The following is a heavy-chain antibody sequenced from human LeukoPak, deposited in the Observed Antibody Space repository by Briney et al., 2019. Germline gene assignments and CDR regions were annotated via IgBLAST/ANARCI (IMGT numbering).Heavy chain of an antibody. CDR1: GFTFSSYG. J-gene: IGHJ4*02. CDR2: ISYDGSNK. CDR3: AKPSTAAAGIAAMGYFDY. V-gene: IGHV3-30*18. D-gene: IGHD6-13*01. Sequence: GGSLRLSCAASGFTFSSYGMHWVRQAPGKGLEWVAVISYDGSNKYYADSVKGRFTISRDNSKNTLYLQMNSLRAKDTAVYYCAKPSTAAAGIAAMGYFDYWGQGTLVAVSS.